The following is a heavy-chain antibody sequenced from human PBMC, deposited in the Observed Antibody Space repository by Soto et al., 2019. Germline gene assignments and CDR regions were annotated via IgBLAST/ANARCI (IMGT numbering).Heavy chain of an antibody. Sequence: QVQLVQSGAEVKKPGASVKVSCKASGYTFTSYDINWVRQATGQGLEWMGWMNPNSANTGYAQKFQGRVTMTRNTSISAAYMELSSRTYEDTAVYYGAREAVRGMDVWGQGTTVTVSS. CDR1: GYTFTSYD. J-gene: IGHJ6*02. V-gene: IGHV1-8*01. CDR2: MNPNSANT. CDR3: AREAVRGMDV.